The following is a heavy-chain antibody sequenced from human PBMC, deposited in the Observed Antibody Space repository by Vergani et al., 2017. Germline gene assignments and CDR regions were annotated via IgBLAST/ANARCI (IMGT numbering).Heavy chain of an antibody. CDR3: ARDQKVRCSFDY. Sequence: QVQLQESGPGLVKPSQTLSLICTVSGGSINSGSYYLGWIGQPAGKGLEWIGRIYTSGSTKYNPSLKSRVTISVDTSKNRFSLKLSSVTAADTAVYYCARDQKVRCSFDYWGQGTLVTVSS. D-gene: IGHD3-10*01. J-gene: IGHJ4*02. CDR2: IYTSGST. CDR1: GGSINSGSYY. V-gene: IGHV4-61*02.